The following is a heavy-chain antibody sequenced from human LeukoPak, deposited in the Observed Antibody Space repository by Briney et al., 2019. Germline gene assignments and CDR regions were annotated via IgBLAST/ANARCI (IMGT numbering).Heavy chain of an antibody. CDR1: GGSISSYY. J-gene: IGHJ3*02. D-gene: IGHD3-16*01. V-gene: IGHV4-59*12. CDR2: IYYSGST. CDR3: ARRTRLYRAFDI. Sequence: SETLSLTCTVSGGSISSYYWSWIRQPPGKGLEWIGYIYYSGSTNYNPSLKSRVTISVDTSKNQFSLKLSSVTAADTAVYYCARRTRLYRAFDIWGQGTMVTVSS.